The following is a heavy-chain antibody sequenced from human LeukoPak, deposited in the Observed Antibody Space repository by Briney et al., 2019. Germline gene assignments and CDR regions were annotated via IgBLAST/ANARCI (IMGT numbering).Heavy chain of an antibody. D-gene: IGHD2-2*01. Sequence: QPGGPLRLSCAASGFTFSSYWMSWVRQAPGKGLEWVANIKQDGSEKYYVDPVRGRFTISRDNAKNSLYLQMNSLRAEDTAVYYCASACSSASCYSRGGYWGQGTLVTVSS. V-gene: IGHV3-7*01. CDR3: ASACSSASCYSRGGY. CDR1: GFTFSSYW. J-gene: IGHJ4*02. CDR2: IKQDGSEK.